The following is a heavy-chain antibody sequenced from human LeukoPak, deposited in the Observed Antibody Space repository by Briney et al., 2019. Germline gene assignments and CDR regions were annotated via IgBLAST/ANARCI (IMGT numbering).Heavy chain of an antibody. Sequence: GGSLRLSCAASGFTFSSYAMHWVRQAPGKGLEWVAVISYDGSNKYYADSVKGRFTISRDNSKNTLYLQMNSLRAEDTAVYYCARADDYVWGTIRYWGQGTLVTVSS. CDR1: GFTFSSYA. J-gene: IGHJ4*02. CDR3: ARADDYVWGTIRY. V-gene: IGHV3-30-3*01. D-gene: IGHD3-16*01. CDR2: ISYDGSNK.